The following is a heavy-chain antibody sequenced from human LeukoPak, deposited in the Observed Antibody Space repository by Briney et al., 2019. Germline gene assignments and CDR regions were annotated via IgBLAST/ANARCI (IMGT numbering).Heavy chain of an antibody. CDR1: GYTFTGYY. D-gene: IGHD1-26*01. CDR3: ATDLAYRQGRYFDY. CDR2: INPNSGGT. V-gene: IGHV1-2*02. J-gene: IGHJ4*02. Sequence: ASVKVSCKASGYTFTGYYMHWVRQAPGQGLEWMGWINPNSGGTNYAQKFQGRVTMTRDTSISTAYMELSRLRSDDTAVYYCATDLAYRQGRYFDYWGQGTLVTVSS.